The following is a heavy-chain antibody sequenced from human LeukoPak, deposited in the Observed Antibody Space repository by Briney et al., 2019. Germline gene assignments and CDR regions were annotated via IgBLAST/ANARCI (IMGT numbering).Heavy chain of an antibody. V-gene: IGHV4-39*01. CDR1: GGSLSSSSYY. J-gene: IGHJ4*02. CDR2: IFYSETT. D-gene: IGHD6-19*01. Sequence: SETLSLTCTVSGGSLSSSSYYWGWIRQPPGKGLEWIGSIFYSETTYYSPSLKSRLTISVDTATNQFSLKLSSVTAADTAVCFCARGQWLVPLDFWGKGILVTVSS. CDR3: ARGQWLVPLDF.